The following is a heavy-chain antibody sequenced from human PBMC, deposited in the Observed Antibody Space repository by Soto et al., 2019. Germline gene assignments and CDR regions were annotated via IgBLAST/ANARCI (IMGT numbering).Heavy chain of an antibody. D-gene: IGHD5-18*01. J-gene: IGHJ6*02. V-gene: IGHV5-10-1*01. CDR2: IDPSDSYT. CDR1: GYSFTSYC. Sequence: GESLKVSCRGSGYSFTSYCISWVRQMPGKGLEWMGRIDPSDSYTNYSPSFQGHVTISADKSISTAYLQWSSLKASDTAMYYCARQNPDTAIVIKSYYYYCDRMDVPAQGTTVIGS. CDR3: ARQNPDTAIVIKSYYYYCDRMDV.